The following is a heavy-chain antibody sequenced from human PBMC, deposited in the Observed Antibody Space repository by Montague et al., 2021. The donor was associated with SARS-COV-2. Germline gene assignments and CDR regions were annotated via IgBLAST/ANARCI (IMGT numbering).Heavy chain of an antibody. V-gene: IGHV4-61*02. CDR2: VYTSGTT. D-gene: IGHD5-12*01. Sequence: TLSLTCTVSGGSISSGSYYWSWIRQHAGKGLEWIGRVYTSGTTYYSPSLKSRLTISVDTSKNQFSLKLTSVTAADTAVYYCVRAHSGSRTQLDNWGQGSLVTVSS. CDR3: VRAHSGSRTQLDN. CDR1: GGSISSGSYY. J-gene: IGHJ4*02.